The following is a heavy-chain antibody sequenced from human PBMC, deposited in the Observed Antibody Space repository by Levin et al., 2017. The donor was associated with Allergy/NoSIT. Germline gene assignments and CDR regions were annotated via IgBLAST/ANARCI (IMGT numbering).Heavy chain of an antibody. CDR2: INPNSGGT. D-gene: IGHD5-12*01. CDR1: GYTFTGYY. J-gene: IGHJ4*02. V-gene: IGHV1-2*06. Sequence: ASVKVSCKASGYTFTGYYMHWVRQAPGQGLEWMGRINPNSGGTNYAQKFQGRVTMTRDTSISTAYMELSRLRSDDTAVYYCASWGGSIVATEMIDYWGQGTLVTVSS. CDR3: ASWGGSIVATEMIDY.